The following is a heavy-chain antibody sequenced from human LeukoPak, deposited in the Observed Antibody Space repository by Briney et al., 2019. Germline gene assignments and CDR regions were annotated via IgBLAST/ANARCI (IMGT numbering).Heavy chain of an antibody. V-gene: IGHV5-51*01. CDR3: ARWRGIDGYNYLSPYYFDY. D-gene: IGHD5-24*01. CDR2: IYPGDSDT. Sequence: GESLKISCKGSGYSFTSYWIGWVRQMPGKGLEWMGIIYPGDSDTRYSPSFQGQVTISADKSISTAYLQWSSLKASDTAMYYCARWRGIDGYNYLSPYYFDYWGQGTLVTVSS. CDR1: GYSFTSYW. J-gene: IGHJ4*02.